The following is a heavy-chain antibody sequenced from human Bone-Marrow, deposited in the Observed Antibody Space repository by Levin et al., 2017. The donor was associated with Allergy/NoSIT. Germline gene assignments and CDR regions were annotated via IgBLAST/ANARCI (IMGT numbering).Heavy chain of an antibody. CDR2: IYHSGST. V-gene: IGHV4-4*07. J-gene: IGHJ4*02. D-gene: IGHD3-22*01. CDR1: GGSLRMPY. CDR3: ARHSGDYYDSATYDPTHFDF. Sequence: SQTLSLTCTVSGGSLRMPYWSWMRQSAEKGLEWVGRIYHSGSTKFNPSLRSRVALSLDRSRSQFSLRLTSVTAADTAVYYCARHSGDYYDSATYDPTHFDFWGQGIPVIVSS.